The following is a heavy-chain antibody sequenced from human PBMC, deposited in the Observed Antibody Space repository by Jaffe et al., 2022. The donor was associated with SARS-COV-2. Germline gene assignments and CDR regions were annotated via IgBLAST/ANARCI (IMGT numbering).Heavy chain of an antibody. J-gene: IGHJ3*02. D-gene: IGHD5-12*01. V-gene: IGHV3-74*01. CDR1: GFTFSSYW. CDR2: INSDGSST. Sequence: EVQLVESGGGLVQPGGSLRLSCAASGFTFSSYWMHWVRQAPGKGLVWVSRINSDGSSTSYADSVKGRFTISRDNAKNTLYLQMNSLRAEDTAVYYCAREMATQDNDAFDIWGQGTMVTVSS. CDR3: AREMATQDNDAFDI.